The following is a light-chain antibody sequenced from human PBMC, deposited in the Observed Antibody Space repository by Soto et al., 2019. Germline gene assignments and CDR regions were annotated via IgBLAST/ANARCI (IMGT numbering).Light chain of an antibody. V-gene: IGKV3-15*01. CDR1: QSVGSN. Sequence: EIGMKQSPATLSVSQGERVTLSCRARQSVGSNLAWYQQKPGQAPRLLIYGASTRATGIPARFSGSGSETEFTLTISSLQAEDSAVYFCQQYNNWPTWTFGQGTNV. CDR2: GAS. J-gene: IGKJ1*01. CDR3: QQYNNWPTWT.